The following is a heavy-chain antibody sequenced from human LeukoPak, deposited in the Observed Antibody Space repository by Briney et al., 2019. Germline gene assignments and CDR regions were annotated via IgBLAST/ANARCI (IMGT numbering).Heavy chain of an antibody. CDR2: IYYSGST. Sequence: SETLSLTCTVSGGSISSSSYYWGWIRQPPGKGLEWIGSIYYSGSTYYNPSLKSRVTISVDTSKNQFSLKLSSVTAADTAVYYCARQQRGYSYGFRHFDYWGQGTLVTVSS. V-gene: IGHV4-39*07. CDR3: ARQQRGYSYGFRHFDY. D-gene: IGHD5-18*01. J-gene: IGHJ4*02. CDR1: GGSISSSSYY.